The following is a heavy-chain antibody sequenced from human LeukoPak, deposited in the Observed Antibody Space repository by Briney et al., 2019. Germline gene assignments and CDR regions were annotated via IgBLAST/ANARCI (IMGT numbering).Heavy chain of an antibody. V-gene: IGHV1-69*06. CDR1: GDTFTTYA. D-gene: IGHD2-8*01. CDR2: IIPTFGTP. J-gene: IGHJ5*02. Sequence: ASVKVSCKTSGDTFTTYAIIWVRQAPGQGLEWMGGIIPTFGTPNYAQRLQGRVTITADKSTKTAYMELSSLRSEDTAVYYCARAGIPGYCTNVTCSNWLDPWGQGTLVTVSS. CDR3: ARAGIPGYCTNVTCSNWLDP.